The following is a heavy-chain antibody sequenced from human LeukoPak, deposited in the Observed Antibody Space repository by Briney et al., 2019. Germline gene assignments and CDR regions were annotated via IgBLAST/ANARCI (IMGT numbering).Heavy chain of an antibody. CDR2: INPNSGDP. V-gene: IGHV1-2*06. CDR3: AREKTIAAAGLRSGFDP. CDR1: GYTFTDSY. J-gene: IGHJ5*02. Sequence: ASVKVSCQTSGYTFTDSYIHWVRQAPGQGLEWMGRINPNSGDPNYPQKFQGRVTMTRDTSISTAYMELSRLRSDDTAVYYCAREKTIAAAGLRSGFDPWGQGTLVTVSS. D-gene: IGHD6-13*01.